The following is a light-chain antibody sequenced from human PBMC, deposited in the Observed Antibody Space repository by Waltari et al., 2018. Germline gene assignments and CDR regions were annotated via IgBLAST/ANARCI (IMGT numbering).Light chain of an antibody. V-gene: IGKV1-5*01. CDR3: QQYTTYPYT. CDR2: DAS. Sequence: DIQMTQSPSTLSAFVGDRVTVTCRASQSISSGLAWYQQKPGKAPKLLFYDASSLQSGVPSRFSGSGSGTEFTLTISSLQPDDFATYYCQQYTTYPYTFGQGTKLEIK. J-gene: IGKJ2*01. CDR1: QSISSG.